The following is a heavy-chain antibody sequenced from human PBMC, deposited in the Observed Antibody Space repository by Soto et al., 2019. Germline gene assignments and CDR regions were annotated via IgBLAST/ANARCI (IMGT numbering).Heavy chain of an antibody. CDR3: AHRGGGIVDWHFDL. J-gene: IGHJ2*01. V-gene: IGHV2-5*01. D-gene: IGHD1-26*01. Sequence: QITLNESGPTLVKPTQTLTLTCTFSGFSLGTYGVGVGWIRQPPGKALEWLALIYWNDDKRYSPSLKSRLTITKDTSNRQVFLTLTNMDPVDTATYYCAHRGGGIVDWHFDLWGRGTPVIVSS. CDR1: GFSLGTYGVG. CDR2: IYWNDDK.